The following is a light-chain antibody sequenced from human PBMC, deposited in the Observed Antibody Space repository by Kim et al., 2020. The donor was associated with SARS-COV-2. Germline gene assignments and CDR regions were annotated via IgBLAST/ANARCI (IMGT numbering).Light chain of an antibody. V-gene: IGKV1-39*01. CDR3: QQGYRTPYT. Sequence: SASVEGRVTVTCQASQSIDNYLKWYQRKPGKAPNLLLYSASSIQSGVPSRFSGSGSGTDFTLTIPSLQPEEFATYFCQQGYRTPYTFRQGHKLE. CDR2: SAS. J-gene: IGKJ2*01. CDR1: QSIDNY.